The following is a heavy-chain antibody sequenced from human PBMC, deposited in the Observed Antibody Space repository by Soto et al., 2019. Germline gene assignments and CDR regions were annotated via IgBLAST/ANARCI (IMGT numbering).Heavy chain of an antibody. J-gene: IGHJ5*02. Sequence: QVQLQQWGAGLLKPSETLSLTCAVYGGSFSGYYWSWIRQPPGKGLEWIGEINHSGSTNYNPSLKGRVTISVDTSKNQFSLKLSSVTAADTAVYYCARRSAAGPWGQGTLVTVSS. V-gene: IGHV4-34*01. CDR2: INHSGST. CDR1: GGSFSGYY. CDR3: ARRSAAGP. D-gene: IGHD6-25*01.